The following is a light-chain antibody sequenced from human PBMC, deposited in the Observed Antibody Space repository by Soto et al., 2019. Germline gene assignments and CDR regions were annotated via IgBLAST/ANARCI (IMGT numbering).Light chain of an antibody. CDR1: HSVSGSY. V-gene: IGKV3-20*01. J-gene: IGKJ3*01. Sequence: EVVLTQSPGTLSLSPGERATLSCRASHSVSGSYLTWYQQKPGQAPRLLIYGASSRATRIPDRFSGSGSGTDFPLTISRLEPEDFAVYYCQYYGSSVVTFGPGTKVDIK. CDR2: GAS. CDR3: QYYGSSVVT.